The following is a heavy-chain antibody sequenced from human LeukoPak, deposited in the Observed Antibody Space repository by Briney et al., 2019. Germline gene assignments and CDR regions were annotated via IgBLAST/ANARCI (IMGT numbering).Heavy chain of an antibody. V-gene: IGHV1-46*01. J-gene: IGHJ6*02. CDR1: GYTFTSYY. CDR3: ARGPVPYCSSTSCRRNV. Sequence: ASVKVSCKASGYTFTSYYMHWVRQAPGQGLEWMGIINPSGGSTSYAQKFQGRVTMTRDTSTSTVYMELSSLRSEDTAVYYCARGPVPYCSSTSCRRNVWGQGTTVTVSS. D-gene: IGHD2-2*01. CDR2: INPSGGST.